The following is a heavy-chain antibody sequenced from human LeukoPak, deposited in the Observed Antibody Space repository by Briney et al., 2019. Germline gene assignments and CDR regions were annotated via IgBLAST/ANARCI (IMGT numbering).Heavy chain of an antibody. CDR2: VSGSGAHT. V-gene: IGHV3-23*01. Sequence: GGSLRLSCAASGFTFSSYAMTWVRQAPGKGLQWVSAVSGSGAHTYYADSVKGRFTISRDNAKNSLYLQMNSLRAEDTALYYCARDYYGSGSYYTFDYWGQGTLVTVSS. CDR1: GFTFSSYA. J-gene: IGHJ4*02. D-gene: IGHD3-10*01. CDR3: ARDYYGSGSYYTFDY.